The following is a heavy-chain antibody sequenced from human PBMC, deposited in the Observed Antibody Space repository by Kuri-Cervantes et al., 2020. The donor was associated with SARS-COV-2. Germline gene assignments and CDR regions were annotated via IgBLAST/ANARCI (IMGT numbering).Heavy chain of an antibody. Sequence: GGSLRLSCAASGFTFSSYWMSWVRQAPGKGLEWVANIKQDGSEKYYVDSVKGRFTISRDNSKNTLHLQMNSLRAEDTAVYYCARDGAFTIFGVVIIGDYWGQGTLVTVSS. D-gene: IGHD3-3*01. CDR3: ARDGAFTIFGVVIIGDY. CDR1: GFTFSSYW. V-gene: IGHV3-7*01. CDR2: IKQDGSEK. J-gene: IGHJ4*02.